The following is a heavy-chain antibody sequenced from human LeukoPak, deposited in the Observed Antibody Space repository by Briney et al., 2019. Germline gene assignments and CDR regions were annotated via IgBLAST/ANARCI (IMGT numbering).Heavy chain of an antibody. Sequence: SETLSLTCTVSGGSISSSSYYWGWIRQPPGKGLEWIGSIYYSGSTYYNPSLKSRVTISVDTSKNQFSLKLSSVTAADTAVYYCAREGREVVPAAILDYWGQGTLVTVSS. CDR2: IYYSGST. D-gene: IGHD2-2*01. CDR1: GGSISSSSYY. CDR3: AREGREVVPAAILDY. V-gene: IGHV4-39*07. J-gene: IGHJ4*02.